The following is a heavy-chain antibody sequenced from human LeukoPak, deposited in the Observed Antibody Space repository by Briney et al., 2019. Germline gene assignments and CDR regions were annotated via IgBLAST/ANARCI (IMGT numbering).Heavy chain of an antibody. CDR2: INHSGST. D-gene: IGHD2-2*01. J-gene: IGHJ4*02. CDR1: GGSFSGYY. V-gene: IGHV4-34*01. Sequence: SETLSLTCAVYGGSFSGYYWSWIRQPPGKGLEWIGEINHSGSTNYNPSLKSRVTISVDTSKNQFSLKLSSVTAADTAVYYCARDQVVVVPAAMVDWGQGTLVTVSS. CDR3: ARDQVVVVPAAMVD.